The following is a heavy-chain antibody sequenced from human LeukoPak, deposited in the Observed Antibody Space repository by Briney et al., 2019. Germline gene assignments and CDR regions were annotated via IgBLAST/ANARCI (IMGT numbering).Heavy chain of an antibody. Sequence: TGGSLRLSCAASGFTFSSYGMTWVRQAPGKGLGWVSGISGSGDSTDYADSVKGRFTVSRDKSKKMVYLQMNSLRAEDTAVYYCAKARLVQYFDYWGQATLVTVSS. CDR1: GFTFSSYG. D-gene: IGHD6-6*01. J-gene: IGHJ4*02. CDR2: ISGSGDST. CDR3: AKARLVQYFDY. V-gene: IGHV3-23*01.